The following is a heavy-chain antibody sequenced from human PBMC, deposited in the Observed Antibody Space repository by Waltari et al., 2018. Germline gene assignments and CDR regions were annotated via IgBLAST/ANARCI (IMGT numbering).Heavy chain of an antibody. CDR2: ISYDGSNK. CDR3: ARDRGEAFDI. V-gene: IGHV3-30-3*01. CDR1: GFTFRSYA. D-gene: IGHD3-16*01. J-gene: IGHJ3*02. Sequence: QVQLVESGGGVVQPGRSLRLSCAASGFTFRSYAMHWVRQAPGKGLEWVAVISYDGSNKYYADSVKGRFTISRDNSKNTLYLQMNSLRAEDTAVYYCARDRGEAFDIWGQGTMVTVSS.